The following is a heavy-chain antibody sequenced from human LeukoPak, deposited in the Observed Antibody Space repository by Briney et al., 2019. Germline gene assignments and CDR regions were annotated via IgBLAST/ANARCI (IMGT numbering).Heavy chain of an antibody. CDR3: ARWQQLAEFDY. CDR2: IYYSGST. V-gene: IGHV4-39*01. CDR1: GGSISSSSYY. J-gene: IGHJ4*02. Sequence: SETLSLTRTVSGGSISSSSYYWGWIRQPPGKGLEWIGSIYYSGSTYYNPSLKSRVTISVDTSKNQFSLKLSSVTAADTAVYYCARWQQLAEFDYWGQGTLVTVSS. D-gene: IGHD6-13*01.